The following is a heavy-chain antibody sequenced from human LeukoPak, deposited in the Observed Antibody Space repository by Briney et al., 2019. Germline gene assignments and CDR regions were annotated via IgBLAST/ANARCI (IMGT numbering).Heavy chain of an antibody. CDR3: ASDIVVVPAATVGTDY. V-gene: IGHV1-2*02. D-gene: IGHD2-2*01. Sequence: ASVKVSCTASGYTFTGYYMHWVRQAPGQGLEWMGWINPNSGGTNYAQKFQGRVTMTRDTSISTAYMELSRLRSDDTAVYYCASDIVVVPAATVGTDYWGQGTLVTVSS. J-gene: IGHJ4*02. CDR2: INPNSGGT. CDR1: GYTFTGYY.